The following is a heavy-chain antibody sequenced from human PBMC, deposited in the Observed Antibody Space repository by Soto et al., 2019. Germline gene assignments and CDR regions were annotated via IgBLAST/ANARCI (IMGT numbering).Heavy chain of an antibody. J-gene: IGHJ4*02. CDR2: TGSGTGPG. CDR3: ARRDSGGFYRFFDS. V-gene: IGHV1-69*06. Sequence: SVKVSCKASGGSLSTNPVSWVRQAPGQGLEWMGGTGSGTGPGNHAQKFQGRLTVTADKSTSTVYMELTNLSSEDTAVYYCARRDSGGFYRFFDSWGQGTLVTVSS. CDR1: GGSLSTNP. D-gene: IGHD2-15*01.